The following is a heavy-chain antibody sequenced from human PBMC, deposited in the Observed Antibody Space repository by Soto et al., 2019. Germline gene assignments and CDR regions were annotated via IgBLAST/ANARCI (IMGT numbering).Heavy chain of an antibody. V-gene: IGHV5-10-1*01. Sequence: GESLKISCKGSGYSFTSYWTSWVRQMPGKGLEWMGRIDPSDSYTNYSPSFQGHVTISADKSISTAYLQWSSLKASDTAMYYCARWISGYSYGYGYWGQGTLVTVSS. CDR1: GYSFTSYW. CDR3: ARWISGYSYGYGY. D-gene: IGHD5-18*01. CDR2: IDPSDSYT. J-gene: IGHJ4*02.